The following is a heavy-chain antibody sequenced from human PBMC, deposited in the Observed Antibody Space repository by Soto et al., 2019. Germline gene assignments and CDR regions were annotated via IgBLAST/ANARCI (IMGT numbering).Heavy chain of an antibody. Sequence: GGSLRLSCAASGFTVSANYMGWVRLAPGKGLEWVSAISGSGGSTYYADSVKGRFTISRDNSKNTLYLQMNSLRADDTAVYYCAKVMVKNWFDPWGQGTLVTVSS. CDR2: ISGSGGST. CDR3: AKVMVKNWFDP. CDR1: GFTVSANY. J-gene: IGHJ5*02. D-gene: IGHD5-18*01. V-gene: IGHV3-23*01.